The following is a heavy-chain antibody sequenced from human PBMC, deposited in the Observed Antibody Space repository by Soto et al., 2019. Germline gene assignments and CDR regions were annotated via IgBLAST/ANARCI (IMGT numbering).Heavy chain of an antibody. CDR2: LSSDVFGT. CDR1: GFTLSAYW. V-gene: IGHV3-74*03. Sequence: GGSLRLSCAASGFTLSAYWMHWVRQAPGRGLEWVSRLSSDVFGTAYADSVKGRFHISRDNARNTLFLQMNGLRAEDTAVYYCARDLGGPDYWGRGTLVTVSS. CDR3: ARDLGGPDY. J-gene: IGHJ4*02. D-gene: IGHD3-16*01.